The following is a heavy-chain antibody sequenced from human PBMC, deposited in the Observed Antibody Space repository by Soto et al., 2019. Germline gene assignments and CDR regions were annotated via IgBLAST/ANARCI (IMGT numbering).Heavy chain of an antibody. J-gene: IGHJ4*02. CDR3: EKHRYYDSSGYLY. D-gene: IGHD3-22*01. V-gene: IGHV3-23*01. CDR2: ISGSGGST. Sequence: GRSLRLSCAASGFTFNNYAMSWVRQAPDKGLEWVSAISGSGGSTYYADSVKGRFTISRDNSKNTLYLQMNSLRAEDTAVYYCEKHRYYDSSGYLYWGQGTLVTGSS. CDR1: GFTFNNYA.